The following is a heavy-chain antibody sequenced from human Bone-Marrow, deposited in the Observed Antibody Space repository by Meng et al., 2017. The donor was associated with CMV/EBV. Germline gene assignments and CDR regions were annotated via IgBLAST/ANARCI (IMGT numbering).Heavy chain of an antibody. CDR1: GYTFTGYE. D-gene: IGHD2-15*01. CDR3: ARGIVVVVAAKGWFDP. J-gene: IGHJ5*02. V-gene: IGHV1-2*02. Sequence: SGYTFTGYEMHWVRQAAGQGLEWMGWSNPNSGGTNYAQKFQGRVTMTRDTSISTADMELSRLRSDDTAVYYCARGIVVVVAAKGWFDPWGQGTLVTVSS. CDR2: SNPNSGGT.